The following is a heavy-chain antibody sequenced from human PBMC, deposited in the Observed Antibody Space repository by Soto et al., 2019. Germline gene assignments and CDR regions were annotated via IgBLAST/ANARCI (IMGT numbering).Heavy chain of an antibody. D-gene: IGHD4-17*01. Sequence: GGSLRLSCAASGFTFSSYAMHWVRQAPGKGLEWVALISYDGSDKYYAGSVRGRFTISRDNAKNSLYLQMNSLRAEDTAVYYCALNYGDYYFDYWGQGTLVTVSS. CDR1: GFTFSSYA. V-gene: IGHV3-30*03. CDR3: ALNYGDYYFDY. CDR2: ISYDGSDK. J-gene: IGHJ4*02.